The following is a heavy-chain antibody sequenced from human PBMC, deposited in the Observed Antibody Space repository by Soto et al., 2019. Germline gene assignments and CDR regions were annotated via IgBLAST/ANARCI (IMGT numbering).Heavy chain of an antibody. CDR2: IYYSGST. J-gene: IGHJ6*02. V-gene: IGHV4-30-4*01. CDR3: ARDFGTYYYDSSGINGAYYYAMDV. CDR1: GGSISSGDYY. Sequence: QVQLQESGPGLVKPSQTLSLTCTVSGGSISSGDYYWNWIRQPPGKGLEWIGSIYYSGSTFYNPYLKSRLTISVDMSKYQFSLKQSSVTAADTAVYYCARDFGTYYYDSSGINGAYYYAMDVWGQGTTVTVSS. D-gene: IGHD3-22*01.